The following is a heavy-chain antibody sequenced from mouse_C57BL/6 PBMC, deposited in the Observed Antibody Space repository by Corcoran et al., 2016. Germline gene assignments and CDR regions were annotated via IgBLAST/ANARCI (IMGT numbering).Heavy chain of an antibody. V-gene: IGHV3-6*01. CDR2: ISYDGSN. J-gene: IGHJ4*01. CDR1: GYSITSGYY. CDR3: ARYYYGSSRYYAMDY. D-gene: IGHD1-1*01. Sequence: DVQLQESGPGLVKPSQSLSLTCSVTGYSITSGYYWNWIRQFPGNKLEWMGYISYDGSNNYNPSLKNRISITRDTSKNQFFLKLNSVTTEDTATYYCARYYYGSSRYYAMDYWGQGTSVTVSS.